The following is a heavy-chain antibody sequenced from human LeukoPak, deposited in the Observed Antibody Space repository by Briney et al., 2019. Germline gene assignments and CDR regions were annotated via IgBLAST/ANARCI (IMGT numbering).Heavy chain of an antibody. Sequence: ASVKVSCKASGYTFTGYYMHWVRQAPGQGLEWMGWINPNSGGTKYAQKFQGRVTMTRDTPISTAYMELSRLRSDDTAVYYCARDRGVYVGTFDYWGQGTLVTVSS. D-gene: IGHD2-8*02. V-gene: IGHV1-2*02. CDR2: INPNSGGT. J-gene: IGHJ4*02. CDR1: GYTFTGYY. CDR3: ARDRGVYVGTFDY.